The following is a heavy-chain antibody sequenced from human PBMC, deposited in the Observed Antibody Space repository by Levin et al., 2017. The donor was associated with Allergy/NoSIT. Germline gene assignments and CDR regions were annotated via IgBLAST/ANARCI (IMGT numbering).Heavy chain of an antibody. CDR3: AKDAYGDSPYGMDV. V-gene: IGHV3-23*01. Sequence: SCAASGFTFSSHAMRWVRQAPGKGLEWVSTISSSGGTTYYADSVKGRFTISRDDSKNRLYLQVNSLRGEDTAVYYCAKDAYGDSPYGMDVWGHGTTVTVSS. J-gene: IGHJ6*02. D-gene: IGHD4-17*01. CDR1: GFTFSSHA. CDR2: ISSSGGTT.